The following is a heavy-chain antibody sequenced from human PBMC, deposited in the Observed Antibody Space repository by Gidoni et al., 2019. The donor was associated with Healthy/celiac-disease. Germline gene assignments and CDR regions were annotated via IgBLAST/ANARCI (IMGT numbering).Heavy chain of an antibody. CDR2: ISSSSSDI. J-gene: IGHJ4*02. D-gene: IGHD3-9*01. V-gene: IGHV3-21*01. CDR3: ASANFDWFVADIDY. CDR1: GFPFRSYS. Sequence: EVLLVESGRGLVKLWGSLRLSCAASGFPFRSYSMNWVRRAPGKGVEWVSSISSSSSDIYYADSVKGRFTISRDNAKNSLYLQMNSLRAEDTAVYYCASANFDWFVADIDYWGQGTLVTVSS.